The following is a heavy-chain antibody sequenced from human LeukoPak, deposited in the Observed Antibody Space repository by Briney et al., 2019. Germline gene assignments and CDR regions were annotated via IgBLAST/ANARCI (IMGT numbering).Heavy chain of an antibody. CDR2: VGISGDT. D-gene: IGHD6-19*01. CDR1: GFTFRSYD. J-gene: IGHJ4*02. V-gene: IGHV3-13*01. CDR3: VRGGMQVSGIDEIDY. Sequence: GGSLRLSCAAFGFTFRSYDMHWVRQVTGKGLEWVSAVGISGDTYYAGSVKGRFTISRENAKNSLYLQMNSLTAGDTAVYYCVRGGMQVSGIDEIDYWGQGTLVTVSS.